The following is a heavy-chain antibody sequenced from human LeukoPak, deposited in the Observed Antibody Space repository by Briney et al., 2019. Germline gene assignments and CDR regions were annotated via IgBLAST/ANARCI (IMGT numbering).Heavy chain of an antibody. D-gene: IGHD3-10*01. Sequence: SETLSLTCTVSGGSISSYYWSWIRQPPGKGLEWIGYIYYSGSTYYNPSLKSRVTISVDTSKNQFSLKLSSVTAADTAVYYCAREVRAQGWFDPWGQGTLVTVSS. CDR2: IYYSGST. V-gene: IGHV4-59*12. CDR3: AREVRAQGWFDP. CDR1: GGSISSYY. J-gene: IGHJ5*02.